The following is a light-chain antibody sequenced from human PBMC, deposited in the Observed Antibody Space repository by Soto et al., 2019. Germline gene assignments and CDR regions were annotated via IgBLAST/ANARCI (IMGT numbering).Light chain of an antibody. V-gene: IGLV1-40*01. CDR2: DYN. J-gene: IGLJ1*01. Sequence: SALTQPPSVSGAPGHRVTISCAGSSSNIGANYAVHWYQQLPGTAPKLLIYDYNKRPSGVPDRFSGSKSGTSASLAITGLQAEDEADYYCSSYAGTYNLYFFGTGTKVTVL. CDR1: SSNIGANYA. CDR3: SSYAGTYNLYF.